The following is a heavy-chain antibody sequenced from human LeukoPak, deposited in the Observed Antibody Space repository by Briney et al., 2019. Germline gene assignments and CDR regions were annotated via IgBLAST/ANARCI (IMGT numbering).Heavy chain of an antibody. CDR1: GFTFSSYA. CDR2: ISGSGGGK. CDR3: AKRIYDFWSGYYRRAENHFDY. D-gene: IGHD3-3*01. J-gene: IGHJ4*02. V-gene: IGHV3-23*01. Sequence: GGSLRLSCAASGFTFSSYAMSWVRQAPGKGLEWVSAISGSGGGKYYGDSVKGRFTISRDNSKNTLYLQMNSLRAEDTAVYYCAKRIYDFWSGYYRRAENHFDYWGQGTLVTVSP.